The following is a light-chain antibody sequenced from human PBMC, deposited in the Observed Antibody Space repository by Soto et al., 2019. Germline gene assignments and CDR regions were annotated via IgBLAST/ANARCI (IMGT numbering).Light chain of an antibody. Sequence: EIVLTQSPATLSLSPGDRATLSCRASQSVGSYLGWYQQRPGQAPRLLICDAANRATGIPARFSGSGSGTDFTLTISSLEPEDFAVYYCQQRSDWPSTFGGGTKVEIK. CDR3: QQRSDWPST. CDR2: DAA. CDR1: QSVGSY. V-gene: IGKV3-11*01. J-gene: IGKJ4*01.